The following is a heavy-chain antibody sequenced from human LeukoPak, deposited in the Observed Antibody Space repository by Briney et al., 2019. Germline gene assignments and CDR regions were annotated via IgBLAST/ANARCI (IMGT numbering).Heavy chain of an antibody. CDR1: GYTFTSYA. J-gene: IGHJ4*02. CDR2: INAGNGNT. V-gene: IGHV1-3*01. Sequence: ASVKVSCKASGYTFTSYAMHWVRQAPAQRLEWMGWINAGNGNTKYSQKFQGRVTITRDTSASTAYMELSSLRSEDTAVYYCARDSSGYLGFDYWGQGTLVTVSS. CDR3: ARDSSGYLGFDY. D-gene: IGHD3-22*01.